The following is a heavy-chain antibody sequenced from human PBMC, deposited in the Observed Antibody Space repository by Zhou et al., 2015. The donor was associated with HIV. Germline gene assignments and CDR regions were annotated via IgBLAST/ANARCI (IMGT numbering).Heavy chain of an antibody. J-gene: IGHJ4*02. CDR3: ARAGAATLKYYFDY. V-gene: IGHV1-69*06. Sequence: QVRVVQSGAEVRKPGSSVKVSCKAPGGTFNSYAMSWVRQAPGQGLEWMGGIIPIFGTANYAQKFQGRVTITADKSTSTAYMELSSLRSEDTAVYYCARAGAATLKYYFDYWGQGTLVTVSS. D-gene: IGHD1-26*01. CDR1: GGTFNSYA. CDR2: IIPIFGTA.